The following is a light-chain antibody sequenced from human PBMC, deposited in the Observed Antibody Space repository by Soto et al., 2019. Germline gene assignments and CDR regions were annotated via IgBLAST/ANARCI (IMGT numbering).Light chain of an antibody. CDR1: SSDIGGHKY. V-gene: IGLV2-14*01. J-gene: IGLJ3*02. Sequence: QSVLTQPASVSGSPGQSITISCTGTSSDIGGHKYVSWYQQHPGKAPKLMIYEVNNRPSGVSSRFSGSKSGNTASLTISGLQAEDEADYYCSSYTNNQRLFGGGTKVTVL. CDR2: EVN. CDR3: SSYTNNQRL.